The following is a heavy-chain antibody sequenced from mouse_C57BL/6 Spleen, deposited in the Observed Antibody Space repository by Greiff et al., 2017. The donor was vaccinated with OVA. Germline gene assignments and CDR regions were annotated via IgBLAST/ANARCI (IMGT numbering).Heavy chain of an antibody. CDR3: ARSGTNWYYFDY. J-gene: IGHJ2*01. V-gene: IGHV1-19*01. CDR1: GYTFTDYY. CDR2: INPYNGGT. Sequence: EVQLQQSGPVLVKPGASVKMSCKASGYTFTDYYMNWVKQSHGKSLEWIGVINPYNGGTSYNQKFKGKATLTVDKSSSTAYMELNSLTSEDSAVYYCARSGTNWYYFDYWGQGTTLTVSS. D-gene: IGHD4-1*01.